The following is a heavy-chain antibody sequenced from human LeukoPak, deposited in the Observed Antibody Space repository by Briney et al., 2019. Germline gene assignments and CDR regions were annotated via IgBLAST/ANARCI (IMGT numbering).Heavy chain of an antibody. J-gene: IGHJ4*02. V-gene: IGHV4-34*01. CDR1: GGSFSGYY. D-gene: IGHD3-10*01. Sequence: SETLSLTCAVYGGSFSGYYWSWIRQPPGKGLEWIGEISHSGSTNYNPSLKSRVTISVDTSKNQFSLKLSSVTAADTAVYYCARGLWFGELLQPPFDYWGQGTLVTVSS. CDR3: ARGLWFGELLQPPFDY. CDR2: ISHSGST.